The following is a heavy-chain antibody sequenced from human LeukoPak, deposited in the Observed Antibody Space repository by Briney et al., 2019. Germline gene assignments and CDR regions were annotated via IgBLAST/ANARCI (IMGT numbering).Heavy chain of an antibody. J-gene: IGHJ4*02. CDR3: ARENTALTSFDY. Sequence: PGGSLGLSCEASGFIFETHCMTWVRQAPGKGLEWVANIKQDGGAKNYVDSVKGRFTISRDNAKNSLYLQMNSLRAEDTAIYYCARENTALTSFDYWGQGTLVTVSS. CDR2: IKQDGGAK. CDR1: GFIFETHC. D-gene: IGHD1-14*01. V-gene: IGHV3-7*01.